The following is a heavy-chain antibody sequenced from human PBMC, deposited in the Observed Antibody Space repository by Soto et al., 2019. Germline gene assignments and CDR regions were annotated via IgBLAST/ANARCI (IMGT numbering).Heavy chain of an antibody. CDR1: GGTFSSYT. Sequence: QVQLVQSGAEVKKPGSSVKVSCKASGGTFSSYTISWVRQAPGQGLEWMGRIIPILGIANYAQKFQGRVTITADKSTSTAYMELSSLRSEDTAVYYCARGRAGYYGIDVWGQGTTVTVSS. J-gene: IGHJ6*02. D-gene: IGHD6-19*01. V-gene: IGHV1-69*02. CDR3: ARGRAGYYGIDV. CDR2: IIPILGIA.